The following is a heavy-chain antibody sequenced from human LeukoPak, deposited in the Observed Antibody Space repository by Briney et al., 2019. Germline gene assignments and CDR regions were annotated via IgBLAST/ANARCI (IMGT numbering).Heavy chain of an antibody. CDR3: ARVGVDYSGNIIKYYFDY. J-gene: IGHJ4*02. V-gene: IGHV4-59*12. CDR1: GGSFSGYY. Sequence: SETLSLTCAVYGGSFSGYYWSWIRKPPGKGLEWIGYVYYSGTTNYNPSLKSRVIISVDTSKNQFSLKLSTVIAADTAVYYCARVGVDYSGNIIKYYFDYWGQGTLVTVSS. CDR2: VYYSGTT. D-gene: IGHD4-23*01.